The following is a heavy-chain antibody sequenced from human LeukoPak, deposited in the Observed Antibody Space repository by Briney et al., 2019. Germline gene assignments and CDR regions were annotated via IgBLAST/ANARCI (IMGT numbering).Heavy chain of an antibody. CDR2: VYYSGST. Sequence: SETLSLTCTVSGGSVSSGTYYWNWIRQPPGKGLEWIGFVYYSGSTNYNPSLKSRVTISVDTSKNQFSLKLSSVTAADTAVYYCARARGVSSVYYVNWFDPWGQGTLVTVSS. V-gene: IGHV4-61*01. CDR1: GGSVSSGTYY. CDR3: ARARGVSSVYYVNWFDP. J-gene: IGHJ5*02. D-gene: IGHD3-22*01.